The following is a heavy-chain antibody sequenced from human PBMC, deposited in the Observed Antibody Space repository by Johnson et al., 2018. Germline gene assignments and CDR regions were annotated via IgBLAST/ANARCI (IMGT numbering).Heavy chain of an antibody. D-gene: IGHD6-25*01. CDR2: ISYDGSNK. V-gene: IGHV3-30*03. CDR3: AREEGIAAAGLLQH. Sequence: QVQLVESGGGVVQPGRSLRLSCAASGFTFSAYGIHWVRQAPGKGLEWVAVISYDGSNKYFADSVKGRFTISRDNSKNTLYLQMNSRRAEDTAVYYCAREEGIAAAGLLQHWGQGTLVTVSS. J-gene: IGHJ1*01. CDR1: GFTFSAYG.